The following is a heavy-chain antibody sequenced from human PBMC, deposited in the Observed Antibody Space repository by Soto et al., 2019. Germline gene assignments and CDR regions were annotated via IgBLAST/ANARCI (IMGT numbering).Heavy chain of an antibody. CDR2: IYWDDDK. J-gene: IGHJ4*02. Sequence: QITLKESGPPLVKPTQTLTLTCTFSGFSLSTSGVGVGWVRQPPGKALEWLALIYWDDDKRYSPSLKSRLTITQDTSKNXXVXTXXNIDPVDTATYYRAHRLDRYYADSSGYLVISAFDYWGQGTLVTVSS. CDR3: AHRLDRYYADSSGYLVISAFDY. D-gene: IGHD3-22*01. CDR1: GFSLSTSGVG. V-gene: IGHV2-5*02.